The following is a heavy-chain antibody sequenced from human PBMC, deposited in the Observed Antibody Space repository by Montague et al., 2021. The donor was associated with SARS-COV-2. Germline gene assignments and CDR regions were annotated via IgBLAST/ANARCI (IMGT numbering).Heavy chain of an antibody. D-gene: IGHD5-12*01. J-gene: IGHJ6*02. Sequence: SLRLSCAASGFTVSTNYMSWVRQAPGKGLEWISVIYSGGDTYYADSVKGRFTISRDNSKNTLYLQMHSLRAEDTAVYYCARGGGLRNYGMDVWGQGTTDTVSS. CDR3: ARGGGLRNYGMDV. V-gene: IGHV3-53*01. CDR1: GFTVSTNY. CDR2: IYSGGDT.